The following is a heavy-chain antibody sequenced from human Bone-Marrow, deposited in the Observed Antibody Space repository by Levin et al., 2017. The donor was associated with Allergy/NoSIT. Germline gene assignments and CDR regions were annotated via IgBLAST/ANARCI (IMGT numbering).Heavy chain of an antibody. V-gene: IGHV3-53*01. CDR2: IFSRGET. CDR1: GFTVSNNY. Sequence: GGSLRLSCAASGFTVSNNYMTWVRQAPGTGLEWVSVIFSRGETFYADSVKGRFTISRDNSKNTLYLQMNSLRAEDTAVYYCASGVYWGYWGQGTLVTVSS. J-gene: IGHJ4*02. CDR3: ASGVYWGY. D-gene: IGHD7-27*01.